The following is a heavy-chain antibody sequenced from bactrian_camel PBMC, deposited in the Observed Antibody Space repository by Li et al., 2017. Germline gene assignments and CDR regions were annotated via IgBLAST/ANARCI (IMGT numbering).Heavy chain of an antibody. Sequence: HVQLVESGGGSVQTGGSLRLSCEASENTFNPYCMGWFRQAPGKEREEVASVDADHNTIYADSVKGRFTVSKDNSANTLYLQMNNLEPEDTAVYYCGAPRCYGWPPQPDDFEYRGQGTQVTVS. CDR1: ENTFNPYC. CDR2: VDADHNT. CDR3: GAPRCYGWPPQPDDFEY. V-gene: IGHV3S53*01. J-gene: IGHJ4*01. D-gene: IGHD3*01.